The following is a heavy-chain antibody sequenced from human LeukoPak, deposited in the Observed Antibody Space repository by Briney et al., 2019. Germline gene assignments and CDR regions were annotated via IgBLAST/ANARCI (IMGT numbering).Heavy chain of an antibody. CDR2: IYYSGST. J-gene: IGHJ4*02. V-gene: IGHV4-61*01. CDR1: GGSVGSGSYY. CDR3: ARGRPPAY. Sequence: SETLSLTCTVSGGSVGSGSYYWSWIRQPPGKGLEWIGYIYYSGSTNYNPSLKSRVTISVDTSKNQFSLKLSSVTAADTAVYYCARGRPPAYWGQGTLVTVSS.